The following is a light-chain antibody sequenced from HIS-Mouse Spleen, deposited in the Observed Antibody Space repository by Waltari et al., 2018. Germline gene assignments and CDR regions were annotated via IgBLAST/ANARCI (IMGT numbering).Light chain of an antibody. CDR2: GKN. Sequence: SSELTQDPAVSVALGQTVRITCQGDSLRSYYASWYQQKPGQAPVLVIYGKNNRPPGIRDRFSGSSSRNTASLPITGAQAEDEADYYCNSRDSSGNHVVFGGGTKLTVL. J-gene: IGLJ2*01. V-gene: IGLV3-19*01. CDR1: SLRSYY. CDR3: NSRDSSGNHVV.